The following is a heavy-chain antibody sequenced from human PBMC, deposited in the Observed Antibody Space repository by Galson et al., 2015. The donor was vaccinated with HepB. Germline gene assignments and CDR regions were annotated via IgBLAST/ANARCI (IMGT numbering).Heavy chain of an antibody. J-gene: IGHJ4*02. CDR1: GFTFSSYG. CDR3: AKDRQYYYDSSGYYGLDC. CDR2: IRYDGSNK. V-gene: IGHV3-30*02. D-gene: IGHD3-22*01. Sequence: SLRLSCAASGFTFSSYGMHWVRQAPGKGLEWVAFIRYDGSNKYYADSVKGRFTISRDNSKNTLYLQMNTLRAEDTAVYYCAKDRQYYYDSSGYYGLDCWGQGTLVTVSS.